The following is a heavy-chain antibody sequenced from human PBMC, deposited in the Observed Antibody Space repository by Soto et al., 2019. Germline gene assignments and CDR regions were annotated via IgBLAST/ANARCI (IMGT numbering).Heavy chain of an antibody. D-gene: IGHD3-10*01. CDR3: AKGVLSFHYGMEV. Sequence: PGGSLRLSCAASGFTFSSYGMNWVRQAPGKGLEWVTVIWYDGSNKYYADSVKGRFTISRDNSKNTLYLQMNSLRVEDTAVYFCAKGVLSFHYGMEVWGQGTTVTVSS. CDR2: IWYDGSNK. V-gene: IGHV3-33*06. CDR1: GFTFSSYG. J-gene: IGHJ6*02.